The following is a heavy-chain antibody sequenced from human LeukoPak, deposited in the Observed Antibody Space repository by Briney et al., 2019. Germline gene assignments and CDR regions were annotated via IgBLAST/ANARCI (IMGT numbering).Heavy chain of an antibody. J-gene: IGHJ5*01. CDR3: ARDVGSPARFDS. D-gene: IGHD1-26*01. CDR1: GDSLTNFY. V-gene: IGHV4-4*07. CDR2: VYTNERT. Sequence: PSETLPLTCTVSGDSLTNFYWSWIRQPAGKGLEWIGRVYTNERTKYNPSLKSRLTMSVDTSSNQVFLRLTSVSAADTAVYYCARDVGSPARFDSWGQGILVTVSS.